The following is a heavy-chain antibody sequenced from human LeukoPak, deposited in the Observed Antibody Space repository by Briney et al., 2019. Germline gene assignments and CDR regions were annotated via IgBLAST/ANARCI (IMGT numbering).Heavy chain of an antibody. CDR1: GFTLNTYW. CDR3: ARVPFCSGPTCYGFFDY. V-gene: IGHV3-7*03. D-gene: IGHD2-15*01. CDR2: INKDGSEK. Sequence: GGSLRLPCAASGFTLNTYWMNWVRQAPGKGLEWVASINKDGSEKYYVDSMKGRFTISRDNAKNSLYLQMNSLRAEDTAVYYCARVPFCSGPTCYGFFDYWGQGTLVTVSS. J-gene: IGHJ4*02.